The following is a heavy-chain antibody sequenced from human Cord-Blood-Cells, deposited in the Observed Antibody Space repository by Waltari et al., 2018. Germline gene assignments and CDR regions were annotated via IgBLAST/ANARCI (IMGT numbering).Heavy chain of an antibody. J-gene: IGHJ3*02. CDR1: GFTFSSYA. V-gene: IGHV3-30-3*01. CDR2: ISYDGSNK. CDR3: ARDEWELAAFDI. Sequence: QVQLVASGGGVVQPGRSLRLSCAASGFTFSSYAMLWVRQAPGKGVEVVAVISYDGSNKYYADSVKGRFTSSRDNSKNTLYLQMNSLGAEDTAVYYCARDEWELAAFDIWGQGTMVTVSS. D-gene: IGHD1-26*01.